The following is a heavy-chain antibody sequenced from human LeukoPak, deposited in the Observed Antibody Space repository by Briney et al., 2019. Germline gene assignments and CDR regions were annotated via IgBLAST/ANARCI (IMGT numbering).Heavy chain of an antibody. CDR3: ARAYCSSTSCWRGYYYYMDV. Sequence: SETLSLTCTVSGGSISSYYWSWIRQPPGKGLEWIGYIYYSGSTNYNPSLKSRVTISVDTSKNQFSLKLSSVTAADTAVYYCARAYCSSTSCWRGYYYYMDVWGKGTTVTVSS. D-gene: IGHD2-2*01. CDR1: GGSISSYY. CDR2: IYYSGST. J-gene: IGHJ6*03. V-gene: IGHV4-59*12.